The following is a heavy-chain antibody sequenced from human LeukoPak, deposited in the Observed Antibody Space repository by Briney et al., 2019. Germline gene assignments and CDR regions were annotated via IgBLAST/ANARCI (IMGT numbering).Heavy chain of an antibody. V-gene: IGHV1-18*01. J-gene: IGHJ4*02. CDR3: ARDRATVVTPDYFDY. D-gene: IGHD4-23*01. CDR1: GCTFTSYG. CDR2: ISAYNGNT. Sequence: ASVKVSCKASGCTFTSYGISGVGQAPGQGLEWMGWISAYNGNTNYAQKLQGRVTMTTDTSTSTAYMELRSLRSDDTAVYYCARDRATVVTPDYFDYWGQGTLVTVSS.